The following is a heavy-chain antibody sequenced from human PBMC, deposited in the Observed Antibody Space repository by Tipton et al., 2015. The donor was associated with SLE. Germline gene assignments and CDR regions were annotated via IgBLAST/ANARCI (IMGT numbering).Heavy chain of an antibody. V-gene: IGHV1-18*01. J-gene: IGHJ4*02. D-gene: IGHD6-13*01. Sequence: QSGAEVKKPGASVKVSCKASGYTFTSYGISWERQAPGQGLEWMGWISAYNGNTNYAQKLQGRVTMTTDTSTSTAYMELSSLRSDDTAVYYCARDPLRLAAAGTHFDYWAQATLVTVSS. CDR2: ISAYNGNT. CDR1: GYTFTSYG. CDR3: ARDPLRLAAAGTHFDY.